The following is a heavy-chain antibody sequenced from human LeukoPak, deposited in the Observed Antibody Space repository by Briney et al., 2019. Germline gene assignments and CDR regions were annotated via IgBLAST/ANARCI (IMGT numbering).Heavy chain of an antibody. Sequence: GSLRLSCAASAFTFNSYWMSWVRQAPGKGLEWVANIKQDGSEKYNVDSVKGRFTISRDNAKNSLYLQMNSLRAEDTAVYYCARDTTSGYYDSSGYSLYYYYGMDVWGQGTTVTVSS. J-gene: IGHJ6*02. CDR1: AFTFNSYW. CDR3: ARDTTSGYYDSSGYSLYYYYGMDV. V-gene: IGHV3-7*01. D-gene: IGHD3-22*01. CDR2: IKQDGSEK.